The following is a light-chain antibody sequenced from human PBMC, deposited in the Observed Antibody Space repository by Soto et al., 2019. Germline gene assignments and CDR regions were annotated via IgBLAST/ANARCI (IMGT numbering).Light chain of an antibody. Sequence: EIVLTQSPGTLSLSPGERATLSCRASQSVNSRYLAWYQQKPGQAPRLLIYAASSRATGIPDRFSGSGSGTDFTLSISRLEPEDFAVYYCQQYGSSSYTFGQGTKREIK. V-gene: IGKV3-20*01. CDR1: QSVNSRY. CDR2: AAS. J-gene: IGKJ2*01. CDR3: QQYGSSSYT.